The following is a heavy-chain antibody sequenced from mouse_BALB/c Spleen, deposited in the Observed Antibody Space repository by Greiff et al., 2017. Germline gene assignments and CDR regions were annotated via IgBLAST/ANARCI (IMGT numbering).Heavy chain of an antibody. CDR2: ISSGGST. CDR1: GFTFSSYA. CDR3: AREGYYGSSYFDY. Sequence: EVKLMESGGGLVKPGGSLKLSCAASGFTFSSYAMSWVRQTPEKRLEWVASISSGGSTYYPDSVKGRFTISRDNARNILYLQMSSLRSEDTAMYYCAREGYYGSSYFDYWGQGTTLTVSS. D-gene: IGHD1-1*01. V-gene: IGHV5-6-5*01. J-gene: IGHJ2*01.